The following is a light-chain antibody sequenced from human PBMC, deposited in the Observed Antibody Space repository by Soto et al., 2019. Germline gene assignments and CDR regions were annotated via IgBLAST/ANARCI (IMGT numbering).Light chain of an antibody. CDR3: QQRSKWPIT. V-gene: IGKV3D-20*02. Sequence: EIVLTQSPGTLSLSPGERATLSCRASQSVSSTSLAWYQQKPGQAPRLLIYGASTRATGIPDRFSGSGSGTDFTLTISRVEPEDFALYYCQQRSKWPITFGQGTRLEIK. CDR2: GAS. CDR1: QSVSSTS. J-gene: IGKJ5*01.